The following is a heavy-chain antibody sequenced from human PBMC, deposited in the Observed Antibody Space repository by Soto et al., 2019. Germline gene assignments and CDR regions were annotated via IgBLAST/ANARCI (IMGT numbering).Heavy chain of an antibody. CDR2: ISAYNGNT. CDR1: GYTFTSYH. V-gene: IGHV1-18*01. J-gene: IGHJ4*02. Sequence: VQLVQSGAEAKKPGASVKVSCKASGYTFTSYHITWVRQAPGQGLEWMGWISAYNGNTNYEQKLQGRVTMTTDTSTRTAYMELRRLRTDDTAVYYCARDSPPPREWGQGTLVTVSS. CDR3: ARDSPPPRE.